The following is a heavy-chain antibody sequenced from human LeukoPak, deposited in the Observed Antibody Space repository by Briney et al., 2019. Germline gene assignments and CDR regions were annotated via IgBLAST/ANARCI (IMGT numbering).Heavy chain of an antibody. Sequence: ASVKVSCKASGYTFTRYAINWVRQAPGQGLELMGWIHPSTGNPTYAQGFTGRFVFSLDTSVSTTYLQISSLKAEDTAVYFCARAFQSLGGLSLPDYWGQGTLVTVSS. D-gene: IGHD3-16*02. V-gene: IGHV7-4-1*02. CDR1: GYTFTRYA. CDR3: ARAFQSLGGLSLPDY. CDR2: IHPSTGNP. J-gene: IGHJ4*02.